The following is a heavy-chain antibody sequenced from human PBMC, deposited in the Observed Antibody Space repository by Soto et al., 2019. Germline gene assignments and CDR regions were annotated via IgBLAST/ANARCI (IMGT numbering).Heavy chain of an antibody. CDR3: ALGGLDF. V-gene: IGHV1-46*01. CDR2: INPNGGDT. CDR1: GYTFTSYY. J-gene: IGHJ3*01. D-gene: IGHD2-15*01. Sequence: QGQLVQSGAEVKKTGASVKVSCKASGYTFTSYYMHWVRQAPGLGLEWMGIINPNGGDTSYVQKSQGRVIVTRETSTSTVYMALSSLRSEDTAVYYCALGGLDFWGQGTMVTVSS.